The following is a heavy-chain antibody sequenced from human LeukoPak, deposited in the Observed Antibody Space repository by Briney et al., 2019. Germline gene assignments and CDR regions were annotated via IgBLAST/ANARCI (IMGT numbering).Heavy chain of an antibody. CDR2: INPSGGST. J-gene: IGHJ4*02. V-gene: IGHV1-46*01. Sequence: ASAKVSCKASGYTFTSYYMHWVRQAPGQGLEWMGIINPSGGSTSYAQKFQGRVTMTRDTSTSTAYMELRSLRSDDTAVYYCATSSSATFDYWGQGTLVTVSS. D-gene: IGHD6-13*01. CDR1: GYTFTSYY. CDR3: ATSSSATFDY.